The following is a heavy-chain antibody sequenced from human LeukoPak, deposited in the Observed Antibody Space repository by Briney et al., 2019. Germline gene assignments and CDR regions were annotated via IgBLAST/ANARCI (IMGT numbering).Heavy chain of an antibody. CDR3: AAFYYHSNPQAV. D-gene: IGHD3-22*01. CDR1: GFAFSTYE. J-gene: IGHJ3*01. V-gene: IGHV3-48*03. Sequence: GGSLRLSCAASGFAFSTYEMNWVRQAPGKGLEWISYISSSGSITVYADSVKGRFTISRDNAKNSLYLQMNSLSAEDTATYRRAAFYYHSNPQAVWGQGTLVTVSS. CDR2: ISSSGSIT.